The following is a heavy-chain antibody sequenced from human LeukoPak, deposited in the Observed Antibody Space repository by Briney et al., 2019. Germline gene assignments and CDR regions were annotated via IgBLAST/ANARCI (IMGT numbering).Heavy chain of an antibody. Sequence: GGSLRLSCAASGFXFSSYEMNXVRXAPGXGLEWVSYISSSGSPRYYADSVKGRFTISRDNAKNSLYLQMNSLRAEDTAVYYCARVQTTVTTLDYWGQGTLVTVSS. CDR2: ISSSGSPR. V-gene: IGHV3-48*03. CDR3: ARVQTTVTTLDY. J-gene: IGHJ4*02. CDR1: GFXFSSYE. D-gene: IGHD4-17*01.